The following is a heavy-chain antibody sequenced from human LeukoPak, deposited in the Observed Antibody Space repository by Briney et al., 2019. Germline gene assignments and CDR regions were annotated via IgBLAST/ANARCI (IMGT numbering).Heavy chain of an antibody. D-gene: IGHD4-23*01. CDR2: ISGSGGDT. V-gene: IGHV3-11*06. Sequence: GGSLRLSCAASGFTFTDSYMTWVRQAPGKGLEWLSYISGSGGDTNYADSVRGRFTISRDNAKNSLYLQMNSLRVEDTAVYYCARGAHKRDDYGGFFDYWGQGTLVTVSS. CDR3: ARGAHKRDDYGGFFDY. CDR1: GFTFTDSY. J-gene: IGHJ4*02.